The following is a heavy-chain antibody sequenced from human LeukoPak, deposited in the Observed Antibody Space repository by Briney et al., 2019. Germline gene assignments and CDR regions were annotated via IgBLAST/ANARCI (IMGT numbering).Heavy chain of an antibody. CDR2: IDSASHT. J-gene: IGHJ3*01. Sequence: PGGSLRLSCAVSGFTVSTNNISWVRQAPGKGLEWVSLIDSASHTYYADSVKGRSAISSHNSRNALSLQMNSLRVEDTAVYYCARSLNTAGRRGAFDVWGQGTMVTVSS. CDR3: ARSLNTAGRRGAFDV. D-gene: IGHD6-6*01. V-gene: IGHV3-53*01. CDR1: GFTVSTNN.